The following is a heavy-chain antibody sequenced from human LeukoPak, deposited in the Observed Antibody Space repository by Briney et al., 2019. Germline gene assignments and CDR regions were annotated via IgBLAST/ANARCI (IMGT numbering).Heavy chain of an antibody. J-gene: IGHJ3*02. CDR3: ATKLYDFWSAFDI. CDR2: ISAYNGNT. Sequence: ASVKVSCKASGYTFTSYGISWVRQAPGQGLEWMGWISAYNGNTNYAQKLQGRVTMTTDTSTSTAYMELRSLGSDDTAVYYCATKLYDFWSAFDIWGQGTMVTVSS. D-gene: IGHD3-3*01. CDR1: GYTFTSYG. V-gene: IGHV1-18*01.